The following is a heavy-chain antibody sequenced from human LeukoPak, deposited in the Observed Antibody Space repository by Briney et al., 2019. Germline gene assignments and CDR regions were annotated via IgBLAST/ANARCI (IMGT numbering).Heavy chain of an antibody. CDR2: ISYDGSNK. CDR3: AREPLCTNPTTGTLDY. CDR1: GFTFSSYA. J-gene: IGHJ4*02. D-gene: IGHD1-1*01. V-gene: IGHV3-30-3*01. Sequence: PGRSLRLSCAASGFTFSSYAMHWVRQAPGKGLEWVAVISYDGSNKYYADSVKGRFTISRDNSKNTLYLQMNSLRAEDTAVYYCAREPLCTNPTTGTLDYWGQGTLVTVSS.